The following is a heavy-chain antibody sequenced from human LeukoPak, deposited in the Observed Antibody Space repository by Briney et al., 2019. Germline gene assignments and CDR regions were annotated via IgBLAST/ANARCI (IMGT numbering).Heavy chain of an antibody. CDR1: GGSISRSSHY. Sequence: PSETLSLTCTVYGGSISRSSHYWGWFCQPPGKGLEWIGSIYYSGSTYYNPSLKSRVTISVDTSKNQFSLKLSSVTAADTDVYYCARDSGVVPAAMLDVWGKGTTVTVSS. V-gene: IGHV4-39*07. CDR2: IYYSGST. J-gene: IGHJ6*03. D-gene: IGHD2-2*01. CDR3: ARDSGVVPAAMLDV.